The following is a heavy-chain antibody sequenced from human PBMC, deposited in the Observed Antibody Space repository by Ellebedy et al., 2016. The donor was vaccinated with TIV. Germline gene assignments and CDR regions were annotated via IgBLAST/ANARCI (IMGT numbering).Heavy chain of an antibody. CDR3: AMGYDSSVQKGSFDP. D-gene: IGHD3-22*01. CDR2: IYYSGST. V-gene: IGHV4-39*07. Sequence: SETLSLXCTVSGGSISSSSYYWGWIRQPPGKGLEWIGSIYYSGSTYYNPSLKSRVTISVDTSKNQFSLKLSSVTAADTAVYYCAMGYDSSVQKGSFDPWGQGTLVTVSS. CDR1: GGSISSSSYY. J-gene: IGHJ5*02.